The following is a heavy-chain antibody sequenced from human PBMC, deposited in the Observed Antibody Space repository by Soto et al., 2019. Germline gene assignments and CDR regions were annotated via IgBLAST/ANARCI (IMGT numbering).Heavy chain of an antibody. J-gene: IGHJ4*02. CDR1: VFAFSNYA. Sequence: QVQLVESGGGVVQPGRSLRLSCAASVFAFSNYAMHWVRQAPGKGLEWVAVISYHGSNKYYADSVKGRFTISRDNSKNTLYLQMNSLRAEDTAVYYCARDPVLSYDFWSGWYFDYWGQGTLVTVSS. CDR3: ARDPVLSYDFWSGWYFDY. D-gene: IGHD3-3*01. V-gene: IGHV3-30-3*01. CDR2: ISYHGSNK.